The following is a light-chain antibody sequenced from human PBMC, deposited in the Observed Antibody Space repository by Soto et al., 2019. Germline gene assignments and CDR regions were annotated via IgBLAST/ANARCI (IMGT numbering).Light chain of an antibody. CDR3: MQGPHWPPPT. CDR1: QSLLHSDGNTY. CDR2: KVF. V-gene: IGKV2-30*02. J-gene: IGKJ2*01. Sequence: DVVMTQSPLSLPVTLGQPASISCRSSQSLLHSDGNTYLNWFQQRPGHSPRRLIYKVFNRASGVPDRFSGSGSGTDFTLRISRVEAEDVGVYYCMQGPHWPPPTFGQGTKLEIK.